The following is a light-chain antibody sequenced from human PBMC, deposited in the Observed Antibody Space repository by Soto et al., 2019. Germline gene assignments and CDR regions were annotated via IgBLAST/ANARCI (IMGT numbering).Light chain of an antibody. J-gene: IGKJ3*01. Sequence: EIVLTQSPATVSLSPGERATLSCRASQSVSSYLAWYQQKPGQAPRLLIYDASNRATGIPARFSGSGSGTDFTLTISSLEPEDVAVYYCQQRSNSFTFGPGTKVDIK. CDR1: QSVSSY. CDR3: QQRSNSFT. V-gene: IGKV3-11*01. CDR2: DAS.